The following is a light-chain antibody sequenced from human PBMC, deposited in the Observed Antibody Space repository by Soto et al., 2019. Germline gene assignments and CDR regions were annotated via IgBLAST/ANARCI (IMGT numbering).Light chain of an antibody. J-gene: IGKJ1*01. CDR2: GAS. CDR3: HQYGSSPWT. CDR1: QSVSSSY. Sequence: IVLTQSPGTLSLSPGERATLSCRASQSVSSSYLAWYQQKPGQAPRLLIYGASSRATGIPDRFSGSGSGTDLTLTISRLDPEDSAVYYRHQYGSSPWTFGQGTTV. V-gene: IGKV3-20*01.